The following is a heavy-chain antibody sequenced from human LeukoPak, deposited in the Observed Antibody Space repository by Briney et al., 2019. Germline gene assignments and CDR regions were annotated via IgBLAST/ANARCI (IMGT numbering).Heavy chain of an antibody. Sequence: GGSLRLSCAASGFTFSSYGMHWVRQAPGKGLEWVAFIRYDGSNKYYADSVKGRFTISRDNSKTTLYLQMNSLRAEDTAVYYCARLVAAAGYFDYWGQGTLVTVSS. CDR2: IRYDGSNK. J-gene: IGHJ4*02. CDR1: GFTFSSYG. CDR3: ARLVAAAGYFDY. D-gene: IGHD6-13*01. V-gene: IGHV3-30*02.